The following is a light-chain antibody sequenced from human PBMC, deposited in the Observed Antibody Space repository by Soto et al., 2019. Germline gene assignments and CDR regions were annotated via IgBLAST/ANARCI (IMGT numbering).Light chain of an antibody. CDR2: KAS. Sequence: DIQMIQSPSTLSASVGDRVTITCRASQSISTWLAWYQQKPGKGPTLLIYKASRLESGVPSRFSGSGSGTESALTISSLQPADFATYYCQQYKTYSWTFGQGTKVDIK. CDR1: QSISTW. J-gene: IGKJ1*01. V-gene: IGKV1-5*03. CDR3: QQYKTYSWT.